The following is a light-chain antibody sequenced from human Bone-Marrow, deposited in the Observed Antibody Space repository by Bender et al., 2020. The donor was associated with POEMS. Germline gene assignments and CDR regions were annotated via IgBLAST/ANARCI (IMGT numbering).Light chain of an antibody. CDR2: LTS. J-gene: IGLJ3*02. CDR3: LLFYGGAQPWV. CDR1: TGAVTSGYF. V-gene: IGLV7-43*01. Sequence: QTVVTQEPSLPVSPGGTVTLTCASSTGAVTSGYFPNWFQQKPGQAPRALIYLTSNRHSWTPARFSGSLLGGKAALTLSGVQPEDEAEYYCLLFYGGAQPWVFGGGTKLTVL.